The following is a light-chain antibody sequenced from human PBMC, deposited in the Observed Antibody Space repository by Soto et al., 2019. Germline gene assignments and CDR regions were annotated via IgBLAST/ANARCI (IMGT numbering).Light chain of an antibody. CDR3: QQYNSFPYT. CDR1: QSISSW. J-gene: IGKJ2*01. Sequence: DIQMTQSPSTLSASVGDRVTITCRASQSISSWLAWYQQKSGKAPKLLIYKASSLESGVPSRFSGSGSVTEFTLTISSLQPDDFATYYCQQYNSFPYTFGQGTKLEIK. CDR2: KAS. V-gene: IGKV1-5*03.